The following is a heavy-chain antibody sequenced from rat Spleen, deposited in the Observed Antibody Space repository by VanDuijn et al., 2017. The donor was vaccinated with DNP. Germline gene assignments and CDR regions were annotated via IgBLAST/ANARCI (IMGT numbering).Heavy chain of an antibody. CDR1: GFTFSNYG. D-gene: IGHD1-12*02. CDR2: ISYFGDNT. V-gene: IGHV5S13*01. CDR3: TRVGDYHDGGDGDVLDV. Sequence: EVQLVESGGGLVQPGRSLKLSCAASGFTFSNYGMAWVRQAPTKGLELVASISYFGDNTYSGDTGKGRFTISRENAKSTLYLQKNSLRSEDTDTYFCTRVGDYHDGGDGDVLDVWGQGTSVTVSS. J-gene: IGHJ4*01.